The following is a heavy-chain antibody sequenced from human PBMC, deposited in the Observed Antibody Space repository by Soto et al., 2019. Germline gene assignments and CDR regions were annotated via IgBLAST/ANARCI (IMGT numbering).Heavy chain of an antibody. V-gene: IGHV3-30*18. D-gene: IGHD2-8*01. Sequence: QVQMVESGGGVVQPGTSLRLSCVVTGLTFSGYGMHWVRQAPGKGLEWVADITYDGSSTYYADAVKGRFTVSRDNSKNILYLQMTSLRGDDTAMYYCAKDLMGRGWRTLDSWGQGTLVIVSS. CDR2: ITYDGSST. CDR3: AKDLMGRGWRTLDS. CDR1: GLTFSGYG. J-gene: IGHJ4*02.